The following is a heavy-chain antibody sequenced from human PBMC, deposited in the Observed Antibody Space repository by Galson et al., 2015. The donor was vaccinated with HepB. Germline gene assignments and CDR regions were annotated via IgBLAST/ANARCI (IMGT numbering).Heavy chain of an antibody. CDR2: IYYSGST. J-gene: IGHJ4*02. CDR1: GGSISSSSYY. Sequence: SETLSLTCTVSGGSISSSSYYWGWIRQPPGKGLEWIGSIYYSGSTYYNPSLKSRVTISVDTSKNQFSLKLSSVTAADTAVYYCASSGEWFLEDYWGQGTLVTVSS. D-gene: IGHD3-3*01. V-gene: IGHV4-39*01. CDR3: ASSGEWFLEDY.